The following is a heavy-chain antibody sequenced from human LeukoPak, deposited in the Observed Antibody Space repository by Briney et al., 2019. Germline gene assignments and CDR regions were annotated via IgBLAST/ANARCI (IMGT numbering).Heavy chain of an antibody. Sequence: SETLSLTCTVSGGSITNYFWSWIRQPPGKGLEWIGYIYYSGSTNYNPSLKSRVTISVDTSKNQFSLKLSSVTAADTAVYYCARDNFVVVPAAHNWFDPWGQGTLVTVSS. CDR1: GGSITNYF. CDR2: IYYSGST. V-gene: IGHV4-59*12. D-gene: IGHD2-2*01. J-gene: IGHJ5*02. CDR3: ARDNFVVVPAAHNWFDP.